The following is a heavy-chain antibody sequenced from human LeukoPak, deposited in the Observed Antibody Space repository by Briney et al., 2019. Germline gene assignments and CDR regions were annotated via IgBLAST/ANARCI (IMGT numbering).Heavy chain of an antibody. J-gene: IGHJ4*02. CDR2: ISYDGSNK. CDR1: GFTFSNYW. CDR3: AKDRSRAPFDY. Sequence: GGSLRLSCAASGFTFSNYWMGWVRQAPGKGLEWVAVISYDGSNKYYADSVKGRFTISRDNSKNTLYLQMNSLRAEDTAVYYCAKDRSRAPFDYWGQGTLVTVSS. V-gene: IGHV3-30*18.